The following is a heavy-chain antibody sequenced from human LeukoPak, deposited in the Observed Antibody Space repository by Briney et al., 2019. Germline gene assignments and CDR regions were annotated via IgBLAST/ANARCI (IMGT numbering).Heavy chain of an antibody. CDR1: GYTLTELS. Sequence: ASVKVSCKVSGYTLTELSMHWVRQAPGKGLEWMGGFDPEDGETIYAQKFQGRVTMTEDTSTDTAYMELSSLRSEDTAVYYCATSFRYQIFPFDYWAREPWSPSPQ. CDR2: FDPEDGET. V-gene: IGHV1-24*01. CDR3: ATSFRYQIFPFDY. D-gene: IGHD2-2*01. J-gene: IGHJ4*02.